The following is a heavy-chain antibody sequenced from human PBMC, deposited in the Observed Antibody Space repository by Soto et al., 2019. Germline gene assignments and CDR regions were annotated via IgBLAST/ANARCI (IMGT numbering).Heavy chain of an antibody. V-gene: IGHV1-2*04. D-gene: IGHD2-2*01. J-gene: IGHJ6*02. CDR2: INPNSGGT. Sequence: ASVKVSCKASGYTFTGYYMHWVRQSPGQGLEWMGWINPNSGGTNYAQKFQGWVTMTRDTSISTAYMELSRLRSDDTAVYYCARGAIVVVPAAPYWADYYGMDVWGQGTTVTVSS. CDR3: ARGAIVVVPAAPYWADYYGMDV. CDR1: GYTFTGYY.